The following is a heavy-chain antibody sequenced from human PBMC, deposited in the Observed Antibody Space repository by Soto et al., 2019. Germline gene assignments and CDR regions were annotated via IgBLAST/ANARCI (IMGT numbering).Heavy chain of an antibody. CDR2: IKSKTDGGTT. Sequence: EVQLVESGGGLVKPGGSLRLSCAASGFTFSNAWMNWVRQAPGKGLEWVGRIKSKTDGGTTDYAAPVKGRFTISRDDSKNTLYLQMNSLKTEDTAVYYCTTGTYCRGGSCYFLFAFDIWGQGTMVTVSS. CDR1: GFTFSNAW. CDR3: TTGTYCRGGSCYFLFAFDI. J-gene: IGHJ3*02. V-gene: IGHV3-15*07. D-gene: IGHD2-15*01.